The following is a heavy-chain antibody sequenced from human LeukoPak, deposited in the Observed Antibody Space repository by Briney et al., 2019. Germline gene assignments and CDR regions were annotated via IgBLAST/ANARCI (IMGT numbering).Heavy chain of an antibody. CDR1: GGSVSSYY. CDR2: IYYSGST. D-gene: IGHD3-16*01. Sequence: NTSETLSLTCTVSGGSVSSYYWSWTRQPPGKGLEWIGYIYYSGSTNHNPSLKSRVTISVDTSKNQFSLKLNSVTAADTAVYYCARGRSYMGDWGQGTLVTVSS. V-gene: IGHV4-59*02. CDR3: ARGRSYMGD. J-gene: IGHJ4*02.